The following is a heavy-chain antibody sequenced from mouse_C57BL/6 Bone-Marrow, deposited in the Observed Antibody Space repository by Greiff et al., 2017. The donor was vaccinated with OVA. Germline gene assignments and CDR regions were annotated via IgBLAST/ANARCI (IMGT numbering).Heavy chain of an antibody. V-gene: IGHV1-39*01. Sequence: VQLKQSGPELVKPGASVKISCKASGYSFTDYNMNWVKQSNGKSLEWIGVINPNYGTTSYNQKFKGKATLTVDQSSSTAYMQLNSLTSEDTAVYYCACSYDGYYHAMDYWGQGTSVTVSS. CDR2: INPNYGTT. D-gene: IGHD2-3*01. CDR3: ACSYDGYYHAMDY. CDR1: GYSFTDYN. J-gene: IGHJ4*01.